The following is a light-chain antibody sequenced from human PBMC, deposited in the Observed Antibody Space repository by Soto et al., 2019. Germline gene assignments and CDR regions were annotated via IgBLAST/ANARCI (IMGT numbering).Light chain of an antibody. CDR2: AGS. Sequence: DIQMTQSPTSLSASVGERVTITCRASQGISNYLAWYQQKPGEVPKLLIFAGSTLQSGVPSRFSGSGSGADFTLAITSLQPEDVATYHCQNYYASPRTFGQGPKVEI. CDR1: QGISNY. J-gene: IGKJ1*01. CDR3: QNYYASPRT. V-gene: IGKV1-27*01.